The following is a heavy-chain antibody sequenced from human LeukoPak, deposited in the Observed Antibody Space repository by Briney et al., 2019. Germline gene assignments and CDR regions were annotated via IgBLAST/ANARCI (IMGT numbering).Heavy chain of an antibody. J-gene: IGHJ5*02. V-gene: IGHV4-59*08. CDR2: IYHSGST. Sequence: KASETLSLTCTVSGDSINSYYWSWLRQPPGKGLEWIGYIYHSGSTNYNPSLKSRVSMSVDTSKNQFSMKLTSVTAADAAVYFCARHGCTGGSCYYNWFDPWGQGTLVTVSS. CDR3: ARHGCTGGSCYYNWFDP. CDR1: GDSINSYY. D-gene: IGHD2-15*01.